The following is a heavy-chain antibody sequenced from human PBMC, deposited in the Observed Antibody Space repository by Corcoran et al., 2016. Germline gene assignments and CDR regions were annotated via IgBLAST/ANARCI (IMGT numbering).Heavy chain of an antibody. Sequence: EVQLVESGGGLVKPGGSLRLSCAASGFTFSSYSMNWVRQAPGKGLEWVSSISSSSSYIYYADSVKGRFTISRDNAKNSLYLQMNSLRAEDTAVYYGARDPGWGAERPTLCQHWGQGTLVTVSS. D-gene: IGHD3-10*01. CDR3: ARDPGWGAERPTLCQH. CDR1: GFTFSSYS. V-gene: IGHV3-21*01. CDR2: ISSSSSYI. J-gene: IGHJ1*01.